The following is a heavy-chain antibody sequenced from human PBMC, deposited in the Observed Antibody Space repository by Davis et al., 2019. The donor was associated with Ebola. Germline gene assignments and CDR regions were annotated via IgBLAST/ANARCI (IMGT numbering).Heavy chain of an antibody. J-gene: IGHJ4*02. D-gene: IGHD2-21*02. Sequence: PSETLSLTCSVSGGSITRGGYFWIWIRQHPGKGLEWIGSVYHTGPTYYNPSLKSRVTISVDTSTDQFSLTLNSVTAADTAIYYCARGGPVVTATRFDDWGQGMLVTVSS. CDR3: ARGGPVVTATRFDD. CDR1: GGSITRGGYF. V-gene: IGHV4-31*03. CDR2: VYHTGPT.